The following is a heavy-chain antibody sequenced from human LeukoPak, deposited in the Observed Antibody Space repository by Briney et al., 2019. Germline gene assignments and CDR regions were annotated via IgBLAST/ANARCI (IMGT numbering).Heavy chain of an antibody. Sequence: GSLRLSCVASGLTFSNYAMHWVRQAPGKGLEWVSFISQDGTNKYYEDSVEGRFTISRDNSKNTLYLQMNSLRAEDTALYYCASGGSTTLTRNVFAYWGQGTLVTVSS. D-gene: IGHD4-11*01. CDR1: GLTFSNYA. V-gene: IGHV3-30-3*01. J-gene: IGHJ4*02. CDR3: ASGGSTTLTRNVFAY. CDR2: ISQDGTNK.